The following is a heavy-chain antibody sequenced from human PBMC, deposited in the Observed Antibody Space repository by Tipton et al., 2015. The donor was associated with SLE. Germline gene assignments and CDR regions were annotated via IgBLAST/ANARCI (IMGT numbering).Heavy chain of an antibody. CDR2: INHSGST. CDR3: ARGPYCSSTSCYTADD. V-gene: IGHV4-34*01. D-gene: IGHD2-2*02. CDR1: GGSFSGYY. Sequence: LRLSCAVYGGSFSGYYWSWIRQPPGKGLEWIGEINHSGSTNYNPSLKSRVTISMDTSKNQLSLKLSSVTAADTAVYHCARGPYCSSTSCYTADDWGQGNLVTVSS. J-gene: IGHJ4*02.